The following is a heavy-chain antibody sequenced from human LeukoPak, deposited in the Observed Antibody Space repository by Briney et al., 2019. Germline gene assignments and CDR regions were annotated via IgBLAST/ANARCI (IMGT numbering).Heavy chain of an antibody. CDR3: AAQYYYGSGSYYDAEYFQH. V-gene: IGHV4-59*01. J-gene: IGHJ1*01. D-gene: IGHD3-10*01. Sequence: SETLSLTCTVSGGSIGSYYWTWIRQPPGKGLEWIGYIYHSGSTNYNPSLKSRVTISVDTSKNQFSLKLSSVTAADTAVYYCAAQYYYGSGSYYDAEYFQHWGQGTLVTVSS. CDR1: GGSIGSYY. CDR2: IYHSGST.